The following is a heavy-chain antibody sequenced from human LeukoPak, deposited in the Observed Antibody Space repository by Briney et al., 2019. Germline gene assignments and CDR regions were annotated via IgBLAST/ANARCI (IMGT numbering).Heavy chain of an antibody. CDR2: IVPIFGTA. CDR1: GGTFSSYA. V-gene: IGHV1-69*05. CDR3: ARRRPPGTTFQPFDY. J-gene: IGHJ4*02. D-gene: IGHD1-7*01. Sequence: SVKVSCKASGGTFSSYAISWVRQAPGQGLEWMGGIVPIFGTANYAQKFQGRVTITTGESTSTAYMELSSLRSEDTAVYYCARRRPPGTTFQPFDYWGQGTLVTVSS.